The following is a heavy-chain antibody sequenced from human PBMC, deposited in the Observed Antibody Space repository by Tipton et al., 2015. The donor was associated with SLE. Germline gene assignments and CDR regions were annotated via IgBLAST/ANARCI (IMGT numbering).Heavy chain of an antibody. V-gene: IGHV4-39*07. CDR2: ISDSGST. Sequence: TLSLTCTVSGGSISSSSYYWGWIRQPPGKGLEWIGEISDSGSTNYNPSLESRVSMSVDRSKIQFSLKLSSVTAADTAVYYCVRDLDDGGHGHFDLWGRGTLVTVSP. J-gene: IGHJ2*01. CDR1: GGSISSSSYY. D-gene: IGHD4-23*01. CDR3: VRDLDDGGHGHFDL.